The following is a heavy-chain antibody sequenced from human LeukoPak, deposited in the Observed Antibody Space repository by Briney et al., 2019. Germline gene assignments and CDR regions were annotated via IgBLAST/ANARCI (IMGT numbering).Heavy chain of an antibody. J-gene: IGHJ4*02. CDR3: AKGRVTIFGVVQPPDY. CDR1: GFTFSSYA. V-gene: IGHV3-23*01. D-gene: IGHD3-3*01. Sequence: GGSLRLSCAASGFTFSSYAMSWVRQAPGKGLEWVSAISGSGGSTYYADSVKGRFTISRDNSENTLYLQMNSLRAEDTAVYYCAKGRVTIFGVVQPPDYWGQGTLVTVSS. CDR2: ISGSGGST.